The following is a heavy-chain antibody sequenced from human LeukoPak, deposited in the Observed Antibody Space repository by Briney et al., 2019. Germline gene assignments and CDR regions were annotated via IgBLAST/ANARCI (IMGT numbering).Heavy chain of an antibody. V-gene: IGHV1-2*04. CDR1: GYTFTGYY. D-gene: IGHD2-21*02. Sequence: ASVKVSCKASGYTFTGYYMHWVRQAPGQGLEWMGWINPNSGGTNYAQKFQGWVTMTRDTSISTAYMELSRLRSDDTAVYYCARDCGGDCHNGMDVWGQGTTVTFSS. CDR3: ARDCGGDCHNGMDV. CDR2: INPNSGGT. J-gene: IGHJ6*02.